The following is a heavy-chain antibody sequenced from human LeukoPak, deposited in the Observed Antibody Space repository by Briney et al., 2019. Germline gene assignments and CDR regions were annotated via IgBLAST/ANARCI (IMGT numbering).Heavy chain of an antibody. CDR3: ATAVFYWFDP. CDR2: IYHSGST. CDR1: GGSFSGYY. D-gene: IGHD3-9*01. V-gene: IGHV4-34*01. J-gene: IGHJ5*02. Sequence: SETLSLTCAVYGGSFSGYYWSWIRQPPGKGLEGIGEIYHSGSTNYNPSLKSRVTISVDKSKNQFSLKLSSVPAADTAVYYCATAVFYWFDPGGQEPLVTVPS.